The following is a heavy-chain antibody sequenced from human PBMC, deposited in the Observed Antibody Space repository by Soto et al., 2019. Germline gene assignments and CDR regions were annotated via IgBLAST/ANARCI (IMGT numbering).Heavy chain of an antibody. D-gene: IGHD2-21*01. V-gene: IGHV3-7*01. CDR3: ARDFCGGFSYGPGDT. J-gene: IGHJ5*02. Sequence: GGSLRLSCVASGFTFWGDWMSWVRQAPGKGLEWVANIKQDGSAKQYLDSVRGRFTISRDNSKNSVYLQMNSLRAEDTSLYYCARDFCGGFSYGPGDTWGQGTLVTVSS. CDR2: IKQDGSAK. CDR1: GFTFWGDW.